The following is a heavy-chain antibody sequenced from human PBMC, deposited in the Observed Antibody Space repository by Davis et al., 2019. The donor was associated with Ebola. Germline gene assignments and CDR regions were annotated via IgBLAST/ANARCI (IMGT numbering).Heavy chain of an antibody. Sequence: ASVKVSCKASGYTFTSYDINWVRQATGQGLEWMGWMNPNSGNTGYAQKFQGRVTMTRNTSISTAYMELSSLRSEDTAVYYCARTKPAGRYCSSTSCSQYYYGMDVWGQGTTVTVSS. J-gene: IGHJ6*02. CDR1: GYTFTSYD. CDR3: ARTKPAGRYCSSTSCSQYYYGMDV. V-gene: IGHV1-8*01. D-gene: IGHD2-2*01. CDR2: MNPNSGNT.